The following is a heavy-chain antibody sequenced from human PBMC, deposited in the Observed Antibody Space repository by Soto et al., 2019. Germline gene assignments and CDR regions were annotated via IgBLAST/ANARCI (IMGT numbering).Heavy chain of an antibody. CDR1: GGTFSSYT. Sequence: QVQLVQSGAEVKKPGSSVKVSCKASGGTFSSYTISWVRQAPGQGLEWMGRIIPILGIANYAQKFQGRVTXTXDXXTSTAYMELSSLRSEDTAVYYCARATMVRGVTMDYWGQGTLVTVSS. CDR3: ARATMVRGVTMDY. D-gene: IGHD3-10*01. CDR2: IIPILGIA. J-gene: IGHJ4*02. V-gene: IGHV1-69*02.